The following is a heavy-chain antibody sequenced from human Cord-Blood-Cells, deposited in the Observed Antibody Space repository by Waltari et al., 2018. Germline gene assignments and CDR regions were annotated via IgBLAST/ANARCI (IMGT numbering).Heavy chain of an antibody. D-gene: IGHD3-3*01. CDR2: INHSGST. CDR3: ARGRPGVEFDY. Sequence: QVQLQQWGAGLLKPSETLSLTCAVYGGSFSGYYWSWIRQPPGKGLEWIGEINHSGSTNYNPSLKSRVTISVDTSKNQFSLKLSSVTAADTAVYYCARGRPGVEFDYWGQGTLVTVSS. J-gene: IGHJ4*02. CDR1: GGSFSGYY. V-gene: IGHV4-34*01.